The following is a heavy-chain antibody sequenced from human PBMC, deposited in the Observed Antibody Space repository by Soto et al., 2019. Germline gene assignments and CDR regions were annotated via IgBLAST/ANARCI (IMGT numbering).Heavy chain of an antibody. D-gene: IGHD5-12*01. Sequence: EVQLVESGGGLVQPGGSLRLSCAASGFPFSSYAMNWVRQAPGKGLEWVSYINSGSSTIYYADSAKGRLTISRDNAKNSLYLQMNSLRDEDTAVYFCVRDRGYTGYDLQYWGQGALVAVSS. CDR2: INSGSSTI. J-gene: IGHJ4*02. V-gene: IGHV3-48*02. CDR3: VRDRGYTGYDLQY. CDR1: GFPFSSYA.